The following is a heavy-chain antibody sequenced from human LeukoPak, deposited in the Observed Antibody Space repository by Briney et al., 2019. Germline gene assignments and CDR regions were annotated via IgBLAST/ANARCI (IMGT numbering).Heavy chain of an antibody. D-gene: IGHD5-18*01. Sequence: ASVNVSCKASGYTFTGYYMHWVRQAPGQGLEWMGWINPNSGGTNYAQKFQGRVTMTRDTSISTAYMELSRLRSDDTAVYYCARDLQDTAMVSYYYYYGMDVWGQGTTVTVSS. CDR2: INPNSGGT. J-gene: IGHJ6*02. CDR3: ARDLQDTAMVSYYYYYGMDV. CDR1: GYTFTGYY. V-gene: IGHV1-2*02.